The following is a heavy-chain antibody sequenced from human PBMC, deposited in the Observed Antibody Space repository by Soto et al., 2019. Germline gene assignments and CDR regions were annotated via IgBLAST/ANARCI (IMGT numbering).Heavy chain of an antibody. J-gene: IGHJ6*02. Sequence: SETLSLTCTVSGGSISSSSYYWGWIRQPPGKGLEWIGSIYYSGSTYYNPSLKSRVTISVDTSKNQLSLKLSSVTAADTAVYYCAAIAADFFYYYGMDVWGQGTTVTVSS. CDR3: AAIAADFFYYYGMDV. V-gene: IGHV4-39*01. CDR1: GGSISSSSYY. CDR2: IYYSGST. D-gene: IGHD6-13*01.